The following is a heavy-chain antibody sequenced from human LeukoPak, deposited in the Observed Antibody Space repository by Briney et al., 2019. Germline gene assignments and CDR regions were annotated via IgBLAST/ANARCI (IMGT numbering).Heavy chain of an antibody. CDR2: IIPILGIA. D-gene: IGHD5-24*01. V-gene: IGHV1-69*04. J-gene: IGHJ4*02. Sequence: SVKVSCKASGGTFSSYAISWVRQAPGQGLEWMGSIIPILGIANYAQKFQGRVTITADKSTSTAYMELSSLRSEDTAVYYCARGLEMATIADYFDYWGQGTLVTVS. CDR3: ARGLEMATIADYFDY. CDR1: GGTFSSYA.